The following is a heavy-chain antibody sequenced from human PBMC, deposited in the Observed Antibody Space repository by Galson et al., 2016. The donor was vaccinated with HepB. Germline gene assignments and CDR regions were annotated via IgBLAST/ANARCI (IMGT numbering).Heavy chain of an antibody. Sequence: SVKVSCKASGGTYSTYAINWVRQAPGQGLEWMGGIIPMLDTTNYAQKFQGRLTITADESTRTAFMDLSSLRSEDTAMYYCAREGYSSGWDRDGYWGQGTLVTVSS. CDR3: AREGYSSGWDRDGY. CDR2: IIPMLDTT. D-gene: IGHD6-19*01. V-gene: IGHV1-69*13. CDR1: GGTYSTYA. J-gene: IGHJ4*02.